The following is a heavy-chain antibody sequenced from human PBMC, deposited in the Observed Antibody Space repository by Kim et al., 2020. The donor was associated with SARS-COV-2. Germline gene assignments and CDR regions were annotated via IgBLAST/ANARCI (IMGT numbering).Heavy chain of an antibody. CDR3: ARGQIGITIYY. J-gene: IGHJ4*02. D-gene: IGHD3-3*01. CDR2: T. V-gene: IGHV4-34*01. Sequence: TNYNPSLRSRVTISVDTSKNQFSLKLSSVTAADTAVYYCARGQIGITIYYWGQGTLVTVSS.